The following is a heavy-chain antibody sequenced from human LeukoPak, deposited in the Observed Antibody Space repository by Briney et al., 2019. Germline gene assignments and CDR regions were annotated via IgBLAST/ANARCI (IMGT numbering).Heavy chain of an antibody. CDR3: AKLIVVVPAAMAPVDY. V-gene: IGHV3-23*01. Sequence: GGSLRLSCAASGFTFSSYAMSWVRQAPGKGLEWVSAMSGSGGSTYYADSVKGRFTISRDNSKNTLYLQMDSLRAEDTAVYYCAKLIVVVPAAMAPVDYWGQGTLVTVSS. D-gene: IGHD2-2*01. J-gene: IGHJ4*02. CDR1: GFTFSSYA. CDR2: MSGSGGST.